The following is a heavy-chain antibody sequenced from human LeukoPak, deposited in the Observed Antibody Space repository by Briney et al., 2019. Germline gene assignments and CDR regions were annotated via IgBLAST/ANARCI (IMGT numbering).Heavy chain of an antibody. J-gene: IGHJ6*02. CDR2: IYYRGST. Sequence: SETLSLTCIVSGGSISNYYWSWIRQPPGKGLEWIGYIYYRGSTNYNPSLKSRVSISVDTSKNQFSLRLNSATAADTAVYYCARALRARITGTTASVYGMDVWGQGTTVTVSS. D-gene: IGHD1-20*01. V-gene: IGHV4-59*01. CDR1: GGSISNYY. CDR3: ARALRARITGTTASVYGMDV.